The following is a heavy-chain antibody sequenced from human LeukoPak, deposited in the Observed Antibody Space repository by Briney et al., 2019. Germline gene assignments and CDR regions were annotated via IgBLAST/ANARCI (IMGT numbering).Heavy chain of an antibody. CDR3: ARRSMATTLDAFDI. CDR2: IYPGDSES. CDR1: GYSFTNYW. Sequence: GESQKISCKGSGYSFTNYWIGWVRQMPGKGLEWMGIIYPGDSESRYSPSFQGQVTISADKSISTAYLQWSSLKASDTAMYYCARRSMATTLDAFDIWGQGTIVTVSS. J-gene: IGHJ3*02. D-gene: IGHD5-24*01. V-gene: IGHV5-51*01.